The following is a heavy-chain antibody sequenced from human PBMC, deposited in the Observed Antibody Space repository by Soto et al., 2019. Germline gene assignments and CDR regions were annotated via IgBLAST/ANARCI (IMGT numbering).Heavy chain of an antibody. V-gene: IGHV1-3*01. Sequence: QVQLVQSGPEVKKTGASVKVSCRASGYFFTSYAIHCVRQAPGPRLEWLGWINAANGHTKYSQNFQGRVIITRDTSANTVYMEVSSLKSGDTAVYYCARGSIAVAGRNQLDYWGQGTRVTVFS. CDR1: GYFFTSYA. CDR3: ARGSIAVAGRNQLDY. D-gene: IGHD6-19*01. CDR2: INAANGHT. J-gene: IGHJ4*02.